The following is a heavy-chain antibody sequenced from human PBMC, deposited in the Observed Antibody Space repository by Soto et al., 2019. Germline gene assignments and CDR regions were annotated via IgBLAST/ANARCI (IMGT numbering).Heavy chain of an antibody. CDR1: GYTFTSYD. CDR3: ARATSTKPVHIAAAAP. CDR2: MNPNSGNT. Sequence: ASVKVSCKASGYTFTSYDINWVRQATGQGLEWMGWMNPNSGNTGYAQKFQGRVTMTRNTSIATAYMELSSLRSEDTAVYYCARATSTKPVHIAAAAPWGQGTLVTVSS. V-gene: IGHV1-8*01. D-gene: IGHD6-13*01. J-gene: IGHJ5*02.